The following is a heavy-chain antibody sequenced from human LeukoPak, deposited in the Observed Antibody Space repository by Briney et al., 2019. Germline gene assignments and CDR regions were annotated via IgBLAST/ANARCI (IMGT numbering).Heavy chain of an antibody. CDR3: ARGGDGYKDE. CDR2: IYYSGST. J-gene: IGHJ4*02. V-gene: IGHV4-59*01. D-gene: IGHD5-24*01. Sequence: PSETLSLTCTVSSGSISSYYWSWIRQPPGKGLEWIGYIYYSGSTNYNPSLKSRVTISVDTSKNQFSLKLSSVTAADTAVYYCARGGDGYKDEWGQGTLVTVSS. CDR1: SGSISSYY.